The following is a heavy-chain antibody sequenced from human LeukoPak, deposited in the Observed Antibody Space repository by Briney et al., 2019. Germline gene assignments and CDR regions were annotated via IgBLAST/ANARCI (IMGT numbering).Heavy chain of an antibody. J-gene: IGHJ6*02. CDR3: AREMVLGYYYYGMDV. CDR1: GFTFSSYA. CDR2: ISGSGGST. D-gene: IGHD2-8*01. V-gene: IGHV3-23*01. Sequence: GGSLRLSCAASGFTFSSYAMSWVRQAPGKGLEWVSAISGSGGSTYYADSVKGRFTISRDNSKNTLHLQMNSLRAEDTAVYYCAREMVLGYYYYGMDVWGQGTTVTVSS.